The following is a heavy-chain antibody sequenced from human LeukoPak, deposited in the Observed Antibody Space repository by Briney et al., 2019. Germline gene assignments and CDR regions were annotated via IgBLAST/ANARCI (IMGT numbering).Heavy chain of an antibody. J-gene: IGHJ6*03. Sequence: GGSLRLSCIASGFTLSGYSMIWVRQAPGKGLEWVSSISSSHNYIYYADSVKGRFTISRDNAKNSLYLQMNSLRAEDTAVYHCARFCSSSNCPYYYHMDVWGKGTTVTVSS. CDR1: GFTLSGYS. CDR2: ISSSHNYI. CDR3: ARFCSSSNCPYYYHMDV. D-gene: IGHD2-2*01. V-gene: IGHV3-21*01.